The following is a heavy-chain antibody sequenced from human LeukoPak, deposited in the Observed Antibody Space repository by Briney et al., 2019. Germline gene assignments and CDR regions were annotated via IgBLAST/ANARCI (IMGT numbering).Heavy chain of an antibody. CDR2: INPNSGGT. CDR1: GYTFTGYY. Sequence: ASVKVSCKASGYTFTGYYMHWVRQAPGQGLEWMGWINPNSGGTNYAQKFQARVTMTRDTSISTAYMELSRLRSDDTAVYYCAREEYHCSSTSCYRSNDYWGQGTLVTVSS. V-gene: IGHV1-2*02. CDR3: AREEYHCSSTSCYRSNDY. D-gene: IGHD2-2*02. J-gene: IGHJ4*02.